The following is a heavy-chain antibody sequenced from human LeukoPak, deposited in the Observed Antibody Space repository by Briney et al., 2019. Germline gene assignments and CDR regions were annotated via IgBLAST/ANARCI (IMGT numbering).Heavy chain of an antibody. CDR1: GFTFSSYA. V-gene: IGHV3-23*01. CDR2: ISGSGGSI. Sequence: GGSVRLSCAASGFTFSSYAMSWVRQAPGKGLEWVSAISGSGGSIYYADSVKGRFTISRDNSKNTLYLQMNSLRAEDTAVYYCAKDTRGVVAPAAPFDYWGQGTLVTVSS. D-gene: IGHD2-2*01. J-gene: IGHJ4*02. CDR3: AKDTRGVVAPAAPFDY.